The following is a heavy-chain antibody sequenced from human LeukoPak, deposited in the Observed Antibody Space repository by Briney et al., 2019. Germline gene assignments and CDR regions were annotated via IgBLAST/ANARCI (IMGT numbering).Heavy chain of an antibody. CDR3: ARAPTMIAASGDAFDI. CDR1: GFTFSSYS. D-gene: IGHD3-22*01. Sequence: GGSLRLSCAASGFTFSSYSMNWVRQAPGKGLEWVSSISSSSSYIYYADSVKGRFTISRDNAKNSLYLQMNSLRAEDTAVYYCARAPTMIAASGDAFDIWGQGTMVTVSS. CDR2: ISSSSSYI. J-gene: IGHJ3*02. V-gene: IGHV3-21*01.